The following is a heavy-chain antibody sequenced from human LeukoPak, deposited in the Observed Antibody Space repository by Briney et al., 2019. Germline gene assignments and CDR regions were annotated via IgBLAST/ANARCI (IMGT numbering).Heavy chain of an antibody. J-gene: IGHJ4*02. V-gene: IGHV3-74*01. CDR2: IDYDGTTT. CDR1: GFTFSSFW. D-gene: IGHD3-16*01. CDR3: VRSRWGDFDH. Sequence: GGSLRLSCAASGFTFSSFWMHWVRQAPGKGLVWVSRIDYDGTTTAYADSVKGRFTISRDNAKNTLFLQLNSLRVEDTAVYFCVRSRWGDFDHWGQGNLVTVSS.